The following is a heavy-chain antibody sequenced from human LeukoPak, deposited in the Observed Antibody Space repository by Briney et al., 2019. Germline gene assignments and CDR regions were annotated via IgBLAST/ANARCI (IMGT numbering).Heavy chain of an antibody. CDR3: AKTGPLHPIIAVAGNEMLPDI. CDR1: GFTFSSYG. J-gene: IGHJ3*02. V-gene: IGHV3-30*18. Sequence: GRSLRLSCAASGFTFSSYGMHWVRQAPGKGLEWVAVISYDGSNKYYADSAKGRFTISRDNSKNTLYLQMNSLRAEHTAVYYCAKTGPLHPIIAVAGNEMLPDIWGQGTMVTVSS. D-gene: IGHD6-19*01. CDR2: ISYDGSNK.